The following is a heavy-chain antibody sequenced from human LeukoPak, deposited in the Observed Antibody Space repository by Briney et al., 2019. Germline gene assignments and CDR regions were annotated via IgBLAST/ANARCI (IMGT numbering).Heavy chain of an antibody. CDR3: ARGLGDLWSGLIHY. Sequence: GGSLRLSCAASGVTLSSYSMNWVRQAPGKGQEWVSFISSSSSYIYYADSVKGRFTISRDNAKNSLYLQMNSLRAEDTAVYYSARGLGDLWSGLIHYWGQGTLVTVSS. CDR2: ISSSSSYI. J-gene: IGHJ4*02. D-gene: IGHD3-3*01. CDR1: GVTLSSYS. V-gene: IGHV3-21*01.